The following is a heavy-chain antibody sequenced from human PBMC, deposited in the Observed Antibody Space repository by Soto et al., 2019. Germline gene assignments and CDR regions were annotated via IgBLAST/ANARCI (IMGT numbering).Heavy chain of an antibody. CDR2: ISGSGGST. Sequence: EVQLLESGGGLVQPGGSLRLSCAASGFTFSSYAMSWVRQAPGKGLEWVSAISGSGGSTYYADSVKGRFNISRDNSKNTLYLQMNSLRAEDTAVYYCAKDLGVVVAATPFHYYYGMDVWGQGTTVTVSS. V-gene: IGHV3-23*01. D-gene: IGHD2-15*01. J-gene: IGHJ6*02. CDR3: AKDLGVVVAATPFHYYYGMDV. CDR1: GFTFSSYA.